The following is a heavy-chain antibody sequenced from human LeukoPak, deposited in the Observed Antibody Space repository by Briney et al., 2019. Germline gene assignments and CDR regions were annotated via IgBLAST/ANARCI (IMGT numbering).Heavy chain of an antibody. D-gene: IGHD3-9*01. J-gene: IGHJ4*02. Sequence: SETLSLTCTVSGGSISSSSYYWGWIRQPPGKGLQWIGSVYHSGTTFYNPSLKSRVTISVDTPKNQFSLKLSSVTAADTAVYYCARGYYDILTGSLYYFDYWGQGTLVTVSS. CDR3: ARGYYDILTGSLYYFDY. CDR1: GGSISSSSYY. V-gene: IGHV4-39*07. CDR2: VYHSGTT.